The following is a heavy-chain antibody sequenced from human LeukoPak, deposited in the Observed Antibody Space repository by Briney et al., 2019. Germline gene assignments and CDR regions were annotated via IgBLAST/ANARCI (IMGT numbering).Heavy chain of an antibody. CDR2: IYTSGST. V-gene: IGHV4-4*07. J-gene: IGHJ4*02. CDR1: GGSISSYY. Sequence: SETLSLTCTVSGGSISSYYWSWIRQPAGKGLEWIGRIYTSGSTNYNPSLKSRVTMSVNTSKNQFSLKLSSVTAADTAVHYCARLVLRYFDWSIRWANFDYWGQGTLVTVSS. D-gene: IGHD3-9*01. CDR3: ARLVLRYFDWSIRWANFDY.